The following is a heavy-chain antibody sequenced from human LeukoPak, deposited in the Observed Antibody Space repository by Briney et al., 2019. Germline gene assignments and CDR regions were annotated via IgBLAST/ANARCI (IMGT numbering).Heavy chain of an antibody. V-gene: IGHV3-23*01. CDR1: GFAFRNNA. J-gene: IGHJ4*02. CDR3: GSSYGSSAYYPFDY. CDR2: ISDSGGST. D-gene: IGHD3-22*01. Sequence: GGSLRLSCVASGFAFRNNAMSWVRQAPGKGLEWVSLISDSGGSTNYADSVKGRFTISRDNSKNTLYLQMNTLRAEDTAIYYCGSSYGSSAYYPFDYWGQGTLVTVFS.